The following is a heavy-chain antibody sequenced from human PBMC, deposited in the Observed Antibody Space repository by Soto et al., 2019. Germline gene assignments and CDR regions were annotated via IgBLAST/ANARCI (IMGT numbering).Heavy chain of an antibody. D-gene: IGHD4-17*01. CDR2: ISSSGSTI. J-gene: IGHJ4*02. V-gene: IGHV3-48*03. Sequence: GGSLRLSCAASGFTFSSYEMNWVRQAPGKGLEWVSYISSSGSTIYYADSVKGRFTISRDNAKNSLYLQMNGLRAEDTAVYYCARDSPDYGDYGGLGYWGQGTLVTVSS. CDR1: GFTFSSYE. CDR3: ARDSPDYGDYGGLGY.